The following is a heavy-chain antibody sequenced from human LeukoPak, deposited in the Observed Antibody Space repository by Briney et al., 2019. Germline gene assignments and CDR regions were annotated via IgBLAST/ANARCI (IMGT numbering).Heavy chain of an antibody. V-gene: IGHV1-18*01. D-gene: IGHD2-8*01. Sequence: ASVTVSCKASGYTFTIYGISWVRQAPGQGLEWMGWISAYNGNTNYAQKLQGRVTMTTDTSTSIAYMELRSLRSDDTAVYYCARYFGGGRATNGFDYWGQGTLVTVSS. CDR2: ISAYNGNT. J-gene: IGHJ4*02. CDR1: GYTFTIYG. CDR3: ARYFGGGRATNGFDY.